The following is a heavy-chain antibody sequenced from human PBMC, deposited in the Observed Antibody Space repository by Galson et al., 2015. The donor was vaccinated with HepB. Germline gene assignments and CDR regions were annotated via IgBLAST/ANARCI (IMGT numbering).Heavy chain of an antibody. J-gene: IGHJ4*02. CDR3: ARGYYYDSSGESY. CDR1: GFTFSSYS. CDR2: ISSSSSTI. Sequence: LRLSCAASGFTFSSYSMNWVRQAPGKGLEWVSYISSSSSTIYYADSVKGRFTISRDNAKNSLYLQMNSLRDEDTAVYYCARGYYYDSSGESYWGQGTLVTVSS. D-gene: IGHD3-22*01. V-gene: IGHV3-48*02.